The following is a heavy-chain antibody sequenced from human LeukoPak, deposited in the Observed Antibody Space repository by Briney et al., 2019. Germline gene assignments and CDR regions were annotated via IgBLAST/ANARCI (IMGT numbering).Heavy chain of an antibody. J-gene: IGHJ4*02. Sequence: PSETLPLTCTVAGGSISSYYWSWIRQPPGKGLEWIGYIYYSGSTNYNPSLKSRVTISVDTSKNQFSLKLSSVTAADTAVYYCARELSIAPYYFDYWGQGTLVTVSS. D-gene: IGHD6-13*01. CDR3: ARELSIAPYYFDY. CDR2: IYYSGST. V-gene: IGHV4-59*01. CDR1: GGSISSYY.